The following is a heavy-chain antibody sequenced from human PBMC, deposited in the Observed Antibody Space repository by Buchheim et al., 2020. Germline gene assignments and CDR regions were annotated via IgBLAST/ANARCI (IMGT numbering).Heavy chain of an antibody. Sequence: EVQLVESGGGVVRPGGSLRLSCAASGFTFDDYGMSWVRQAPGKGLEWVSGINWNGGSTGYADSVKGRFSLSSANANTSLYLQMNSLRAEDTALYHCARANPHSGSPRNYYYGMDVWGQGTT. CDR1: GFTFDDYG. J-gene: IGHJ6*02. D-gene: IGHD3-10*01. CDR3: ARANPHSGSPRNYYYGMDV. V-gene: IGHV3-20*01. CDR2: INWNGGST.